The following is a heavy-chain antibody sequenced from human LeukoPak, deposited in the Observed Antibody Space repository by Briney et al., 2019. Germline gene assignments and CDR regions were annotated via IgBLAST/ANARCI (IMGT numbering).Heavy chain of an antibody. J-gene: IGHJ4*02. Sequence: SETLSLTCTVSGASISSYYWSWIRQPPGKGLEWIGDIYYSGSIKYNPSLKSRVTMSVDTSKNQFSLKLSSVTAADTAIYYCARENPSGYYNRPIDYWGQGTLVTVTS. CDR1: GASISSYY. V-gene: IGHV4-59*01. CDR2: IYYSGSI. D-gene: IGHD3-22*01. CDR3: ARENPSGYYNRPIDY.